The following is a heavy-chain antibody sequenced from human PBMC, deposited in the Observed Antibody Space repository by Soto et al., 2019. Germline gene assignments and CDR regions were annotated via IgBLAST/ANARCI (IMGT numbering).Heavy chain of an antibody. Sequence: QVQLVESGGGVVQPGRSLRLSCAASGFTFSSYGMHWVRQAPGKGLEWVAIISYDGSNKYYADSVKGRFTISRDNSKNTLYLQMNSLRAEDTAVYYCASVPRPYCISTSCYSDNWFDPWGQGTLVTVSS. CDR3: ASVPRPYCISTSCYSDNWFDP. D-gene: IGHD2-2*02. V-gene: IGHV3-30*03. J-gene: IGHJ5*02. CDR1: GFTFSSYG. CDR2: ISYDGSNK.